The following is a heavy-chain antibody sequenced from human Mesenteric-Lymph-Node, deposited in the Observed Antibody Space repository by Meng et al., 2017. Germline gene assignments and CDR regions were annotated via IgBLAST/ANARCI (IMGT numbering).Heavy chain of an antibody. Sequence: SETLSLTCAVYGGSFSGYYWSWIRQPPGKGLEWIGEINHSGSTNYNPSLKSRVTISVDTSKNQFSLKLSSVTAADTAVYYCARGVAARPLNYYSYYGMDVWGQGTTVTVSS. D-gene: IGHD6-6*01. V-gene: IGHV4-34*01. CDR1: GGSFSGYY. J-gene: IGHJ6*02. CDR2: INHSGST. CDR3: ARGVAARPLNYYSYYGMDV.